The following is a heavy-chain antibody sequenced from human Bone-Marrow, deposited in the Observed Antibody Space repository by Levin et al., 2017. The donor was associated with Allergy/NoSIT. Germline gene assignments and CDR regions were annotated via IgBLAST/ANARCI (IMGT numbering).Heavy chain of an antibody. D-gene: IGHD3-16*02. CDR2: ISGGGSIT. Sequence: GGSLRLSCETSGFTFGNYALSWVRQGPGKGLDWVSTISGGGSITYYAESVKGRFTISRDNSKNTLFLQMRSLRAEDTALYYCAKDMNDFGGVIVQYMYFDSWGRGTQVTVSS. CDR1: GFTFGNYA. J-gene: IGHJ4*01. CDR3: AKDMNDFGGVIVQYMYFDS. V-gene: IGHV3-23*01.